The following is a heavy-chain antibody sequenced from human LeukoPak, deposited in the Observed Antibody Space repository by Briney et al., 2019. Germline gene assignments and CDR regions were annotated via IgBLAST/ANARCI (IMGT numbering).Heavy chain of an antibody. J-gene: IGHJ4*02. CDR2: IYYSGST. Sequence: SESLSLTCTVSGGSISSGNYYWNWIRQHPGEGLEWIGYIYYSGSTYYNPSLKSRVTISVDTSKNQFSLRLSSVTAADTAVYYCARMGIVGATGYYFDYWGQGTLVTVSS. D-gene: IGHD1-26*01. CDR1: GGSISSGNYY. V-gene: IGHV4-31*03. CDR3: ARMGIVGATGYYFDY.